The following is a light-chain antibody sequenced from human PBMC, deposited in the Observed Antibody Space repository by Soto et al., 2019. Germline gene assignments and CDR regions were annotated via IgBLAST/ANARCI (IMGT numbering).Light chain of an antibody. CDR3: SSYTSSRAYV. J-gene: IGLJ1*01. CDR2: EVS. V-gene: IGLV2-14*01. CDR1: SSDVGGYNY. Sequence: QSALTQPASVSGSPGQSITISCTGTSSDVGGYNYVSWYQQQSGKAPKLMIHEVSNRPSGVSNRLSGSKSGNTASLTISGLQAEDEADYYCSSYTSSRAYVFGIGTKVTV.